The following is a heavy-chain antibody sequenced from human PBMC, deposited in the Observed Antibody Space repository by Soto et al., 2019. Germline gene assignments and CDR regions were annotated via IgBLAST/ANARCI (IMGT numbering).Heavy chain of an antibody. CDR2: ISSSGTTI. CDR1: GFTFRDYE. J-gene: IGHJ3*01. Sequence: GGSLRLSCAASGFTFRDYEMHWVRQAPGKGLQWVSYISSSGTTIYYSESVKGRFTISRDTAENSLYLQLSGLRADDTAVYYCARRIWDPAVVAVATRGAFDVWGQGTMVTVSS. V-gene: IGHV3-48*03. CDR3: ARRIWDPAVVAVATRGAFDV. D-gene: IGHD2-15*01.